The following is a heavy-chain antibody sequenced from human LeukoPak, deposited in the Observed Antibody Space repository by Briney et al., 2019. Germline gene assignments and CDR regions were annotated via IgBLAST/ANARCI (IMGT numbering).Heavy chain of an antibody. CDR2: IYTGVST. V-gene: IGHV3-53*01. CDR3: ARTVGYGDYHWFDP. Sequence: PGGSLRLSCAASGFTFSSYAMSWVRQAPGKGLEWVSVIYTGVSTYYADSVKGRFTIPRDNSKNTLYLQMNSLRAEDTAVYYCARTVGYGDYHWFDPWGQGTLVTVSS. J-gene: IGHJ5*02. D-gene: IGHD4-17*01. CDR1: GFTFSSYA.